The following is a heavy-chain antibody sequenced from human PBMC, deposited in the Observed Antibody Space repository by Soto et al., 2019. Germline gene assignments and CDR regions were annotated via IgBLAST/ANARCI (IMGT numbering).Heavy chain of an antibody. D-gene: IGHD4-17*01. CDR1: GFTFSSYG. V-gene: IGHV3-33*01. J-gene: IGHJ6*03. Sequence: PGGSLRLSCAASGFTFSSYGMHWVRQAPGKGLEWVAVIWYDGSNKYYADSVKGRFTISRDNSKNTLYLQMNSLRAEDTAVYYCARVGNGDYYYYHMDVWGKGTTVTVSS. CDR2: IWYDGSNK. CDR3: ARVGNGDYYYYHMDV.